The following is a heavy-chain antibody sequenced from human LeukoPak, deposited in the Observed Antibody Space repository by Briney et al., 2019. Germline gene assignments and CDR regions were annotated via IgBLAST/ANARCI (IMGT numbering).Heavy chain of an antibody. V-gene: IGHV3-30*02. CDR2: IRYDGSNK. Sequence: GGSLRLSCAASEFTFNSYGMHWVRQAPGKGLEWVAFIRYDGSNKYYADSVKGRFTISRDNSKNTLYLQMNSLRAEDTAVYYCAKVTYYYDSSGYYYVDNFDYWGQGTLVTVSS. D-gene: IGHD3-22*01. CDR1: EFTFNSYG. CDR3: AKVTYYYDSSGYYYVDNFDY. J-gene: IGHJ4*02.